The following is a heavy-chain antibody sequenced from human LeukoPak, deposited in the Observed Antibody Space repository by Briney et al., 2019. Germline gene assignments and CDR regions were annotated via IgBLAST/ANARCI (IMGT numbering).Heavy chain of an antibody. Sequence: PGGSLRLSCAASGFSFTKAWMNWVRQAPGKGLEWVARIRTKSQGGTTDYSAPVKVRFAISRDDSENRLYLKMNSLKSGDTAVYYCAVGLGKTDSDYWGEGTLVSVPS. CDR1: GFSFTKAW. D-gene: IGHD1-14*01. CDR3: AVGLGKTDSDY. CDR2: IRTKSQGGTT. J-gene: IGHJ4*02. V-gene: IGHV3-15*05.